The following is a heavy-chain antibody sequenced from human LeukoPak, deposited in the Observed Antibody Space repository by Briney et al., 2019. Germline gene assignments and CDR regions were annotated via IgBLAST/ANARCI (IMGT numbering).Heavy chain of an antibody. D-gene: IGHD2-2*01. CDR3: AQSSTSHPYYFDY. V-gene: IGHV3-21*01. CDR1: GFTFSSYS. Sequence: GGSLRLSCAASGFTFSSYSMHWVRQAPGKGLEWVSSISSSGSYIYYADSVKGRFTISRDNAKNSLYLQMNSLRAEDTAVYYCAQSSTSHPYYFDYWGQGTLVTVSS. CDR2: ISSSGSYI. J-gene: IGHJ4*02.